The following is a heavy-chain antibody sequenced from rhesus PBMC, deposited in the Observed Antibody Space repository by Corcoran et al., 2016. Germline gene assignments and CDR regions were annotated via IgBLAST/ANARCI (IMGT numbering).Heavy chain of an antibody. CDR3: ASSYSSWSYLDY. V-gene: IGHV4-169*01. CDR1: GGSISSSY. Sequence: QLQLQESGPGLVKPSETLSVTCAVSGGSISSSYWSWIRQSPGKGLEWIGYIYVSGSNTNYNPSRKSRVTLSVDTAKNRLSLKLSSVTAADTAVYYCASSYSSWSYLDYWGQGVLVTVSS. D-gene: IGHD6-13*01. CDR2: IYVSGSNT. J-gene: IGHJ4*01.